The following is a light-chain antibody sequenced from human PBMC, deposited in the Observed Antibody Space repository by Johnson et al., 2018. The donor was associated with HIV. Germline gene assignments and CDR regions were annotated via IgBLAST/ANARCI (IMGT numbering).Light chain of an antibody. Sequence: QSVLTQPPSVSAAPGQRVTISCSGSSSTIGNNYVSWYQLLPGTAPKLLIYKNDKLPSGIPDRFSGSKSGTSATLGITGLQTAAEADYYCGTCGTSLVAGGVFGSATKVTVL. CDR1: SSTIGNNY. V-gene: IGLV1-51*02. CDR3: GTCGTSLVAGGV. CDR2: KND. J-gene: IGLJ1*01.